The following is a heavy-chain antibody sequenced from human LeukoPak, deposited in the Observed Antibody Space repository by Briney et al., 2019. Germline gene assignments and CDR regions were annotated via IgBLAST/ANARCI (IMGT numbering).Heavy chain of an antibody. CDR2: IYTSGST. V-gene: IGHV4-61*02. Sequence: SETLSLTXTVSGGSISSGSYYWSWIGQPAGKGLEWIGRIYTSGSTNYNPSLKSRVTISVDTSKNQFSLKLSSVTAADTAVYYCARALGGYFDYWGQGTLVTVSS. CDR3: ARALGGYFDY. CDR1: GGSISSGSYY. D-gene: IGHD3-16*01. J-gene: IGHJ4*02.